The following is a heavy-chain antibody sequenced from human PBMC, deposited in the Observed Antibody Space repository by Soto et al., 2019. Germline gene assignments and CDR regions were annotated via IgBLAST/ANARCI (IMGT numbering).Heavy chain of an antibody. Sequence: QVQLVQIGAEVKKPGASVKVSCKASGYTFTSYGISWVRQAPGQGLEWMGWISAYNGNTNYAQKLQGRVTMTTDTSTSTAYMELRSLRSDDTAVYYCARDPYCSSTSCYLHHYGMDVWGQGTTVTVSS. CDR1: GYTFTSYG. D-gene: IGHD2-2*01. J-gene: IGHJ6*02. V-gene: IGHV1-18*01. CDR2: ISAYNGNT. CDR3: ARDPYCSSTSCYLHHYGMDV.